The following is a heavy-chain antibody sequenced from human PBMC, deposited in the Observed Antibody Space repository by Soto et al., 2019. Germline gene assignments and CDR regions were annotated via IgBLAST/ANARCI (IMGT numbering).Heavy chain of an antibody. Sequence: SETLSLTCTVSGGSISSSSYYWGWIRQPPGKGLEWIGYIYYSGSTYYNPSLKSRVTISVDMSKNQFSLKLSSVTAADTAVYYCASLANLNAPFTDYWGQGTLVTVSS. CDR3: ASLANLNAPFTDY. CDR1: GGSISSSSYY. CDR2: IYYSGST. V-gene: IGHV4-31*03. J-gene: IGHJ4*02.